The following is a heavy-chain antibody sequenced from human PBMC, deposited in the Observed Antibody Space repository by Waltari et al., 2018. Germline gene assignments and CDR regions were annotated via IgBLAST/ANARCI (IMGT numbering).Heavy chain of an antibody. Sequence: QVQLQQWGAGLLKPSETLSLTCAVYGGSFSGYYWSWIRHPPGKGLEWIGEINHNGSTNYNPSLKSRVTISVDTSKNQFSLKLSSVTAADTAVYYCARGHSSSWYGKGDWFDPWGQGTLVTVSS. D-gene: IGHD6-13*01. CDR1: GGSFSGYY. CDR2: INHNGST. V-gene: IGHV4-34*01. J-gene: IGHJ5*02. CDR3: ARGHSSSWYGKGDWFDP.